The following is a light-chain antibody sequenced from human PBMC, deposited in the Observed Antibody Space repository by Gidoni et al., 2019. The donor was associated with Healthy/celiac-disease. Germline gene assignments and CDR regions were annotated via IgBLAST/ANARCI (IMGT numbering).Light chain of an antibody. V-gene: IGKV3-20*01. CDR3: QQYGSSPRT. CDR1: QSVSSSY. J-gene: IGKJ1*01. CDR2: GAS. Sequence: EIVLTPSPGTLSLSPGERATLSCSASQSVSSSYLAWYQQKPGQAPRLLIYGASSRATGITDRFRGSGAGTDFTLTISRLEPEDFAVYYCQQYGSSPRTCGQXTKVEIK.